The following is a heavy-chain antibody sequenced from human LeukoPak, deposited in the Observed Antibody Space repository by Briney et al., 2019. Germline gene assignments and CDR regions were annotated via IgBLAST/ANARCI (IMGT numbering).Heavy chain of an antibody. V-gene: IGHV3-49*03. D-gene: IGHD2-2*01. J-gene: IGHJ3*02. CDR1: GFTFGDYA. Sequence: GGSLRLSCTASGFTFGDYAMSWFRQAPGKGLEWVGFIRSKAYGGTTEYAASVKGRFTISRDDSKSIAYLQMNSLKTEDTAVYYCTSGLLGQYCSSTSCWGAFDIWGQGTMVTVSS. CDR2: IRSKAYGGTT. CDR3: TSGLLGQYCSSTSCWGAFDI.